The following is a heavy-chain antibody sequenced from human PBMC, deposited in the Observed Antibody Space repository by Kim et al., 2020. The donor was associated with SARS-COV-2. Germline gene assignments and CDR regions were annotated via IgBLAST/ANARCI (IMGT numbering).Heavy chain of an antibody. CDR3: AISSSSWYANWFDP. CDR2: IYYSGST. D-gene: IGHD6-13*01. Sequence: SETLSLTCTVSGGSISSSSYYWGWIRQPPGKGLEWIGSIYYSGSTYYNPSLKSRVTISVDTSKNQFSLKLSSVTAADTAVYYCAISSSSWYANWFDPWGQGTLVTVSS. V-gene: IGHV4-39*07. J-gene: IGHJ5*02. CDR1: GGSISSSSYY.